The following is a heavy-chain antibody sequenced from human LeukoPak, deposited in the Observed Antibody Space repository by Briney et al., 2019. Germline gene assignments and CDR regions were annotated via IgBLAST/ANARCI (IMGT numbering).Heavy chain of an antibody. J-gene: IGHJ3*02. CDR1: GFTFSSYD. D-gene: IGHD3-10*01. Sequence: PGGSLRLSCAASGFTFSSYDMHWVRQATGKGLEWVSAIGTAGDTYYPGSVKGRFTISRENAKNSLYLQMNSLRAGDTAVYYCARVAYGDYAFDIWGQGTMVTVSS. CDR2: IGTAGDT. CDR3: ARVAYGDYAFDI. V-gene: IGHV3-13*01.